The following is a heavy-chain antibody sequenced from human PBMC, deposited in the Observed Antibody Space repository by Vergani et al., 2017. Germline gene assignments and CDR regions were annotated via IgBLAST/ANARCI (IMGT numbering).Heavy chain of an antibody. D-gene: IGHD4-17*01. Sequence: EVQLVESGGGLVQPGGSLRLSCAASGFTFSSYSMNWVRQAPGKGLEWVSYISSSSSTIYYADSVKGRFTISRDNAKNSLYLQMNSLRAEDTAVYYCAGGASGDYVSSFDCWGQGTLVTVSS. CDR3: AGGASGDYVSSFDC. J-gene: IGHJ4*02. V-gene: IGHV3-48*01. CDR2: ISSSSSTI. CDR1: GFTFSSYS.